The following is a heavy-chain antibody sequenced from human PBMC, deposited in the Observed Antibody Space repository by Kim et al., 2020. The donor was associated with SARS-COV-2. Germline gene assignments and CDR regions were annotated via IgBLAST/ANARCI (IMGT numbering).Heavy chain of an antibody. CDR1: GFTFSDHY. J-gene: IGHJ5*01. V-gene: IGHV3-11*05. CDR3: AKDQSVLKLSWFES. Sequence: LSLTCAASGFTFSDHYMSWIRQAPGKGLEWVAYVSTSSSDSYTNYADSVKGRFTISRDNGKKSLYLPMNNLRAEDTGVYYCAKDQSVLKLSWFESWGQGTLVTVSS. D-gene: IGHD3-10*01. CDR2: VSTSSSDSYT.